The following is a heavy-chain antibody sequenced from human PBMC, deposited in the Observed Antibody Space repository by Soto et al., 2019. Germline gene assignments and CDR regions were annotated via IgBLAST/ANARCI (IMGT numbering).Heavy chain of an antibody. D-gene: IGHD3-10*01. CDR3: ARWHGSGSYYLYYLDY. Sequence: ASVKVSCKASGGTFSSYAISWVRQAPGQGLEWMGGIIPIFGTANYAQKFQGRVTITADESTSTAYMELSSLRSEDTAVYYCARWHGSGSYYLYYLDYWGQGTLVTVSS. CDR1: GGTFSSYA. V-gene: IGHV1-69*13. CDR2: IIPIFGTA. J-gene: IGHJ4*02.